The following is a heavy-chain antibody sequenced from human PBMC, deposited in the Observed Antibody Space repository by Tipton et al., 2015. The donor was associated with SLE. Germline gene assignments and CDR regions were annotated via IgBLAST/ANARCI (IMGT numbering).Heavy chain of an antibody. CDR1: GGSISSSSYY. CDR2: IYYSGST. J-gene: IGHJ6*03. CDR3: VRGPWAYYYYMDV. D-gene: IGHD7-27*01. Sequence: TLSLTRTVSGGSISSSSYYWGWIRQPPGKGLEWIGSIYYSGSTYYNPSLMSRVTISVDTSKTQFSLIVTSVTAADTAVYYCVRGPWAYYYYMDVWGKGTKVTVSS. V-gene: IGHV4-39*07.